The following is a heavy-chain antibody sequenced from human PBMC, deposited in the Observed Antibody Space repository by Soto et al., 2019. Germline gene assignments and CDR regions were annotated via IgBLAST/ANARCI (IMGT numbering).Heavy chain of an antibody. Sequence: QVQLVQSGAEVKKPGASVKVSCKASGYTFTGYFIHWVRQAPGQGLEWMGVINPSAGDTNYAQKFQDRVTMTRDTSTSTVYMELSSLRSEDTAVYYCAREGAVREAGVGAFDIWGQGTLVTVSS. CDR3: AREGAVREAGVGAFDI. J-gene: IGHJ3*02. V-gene: IGHV1-46*01. CDR1: GYTFTGYF. D-gene: IGHD3-16*01. CDR2: INPSAGDT.